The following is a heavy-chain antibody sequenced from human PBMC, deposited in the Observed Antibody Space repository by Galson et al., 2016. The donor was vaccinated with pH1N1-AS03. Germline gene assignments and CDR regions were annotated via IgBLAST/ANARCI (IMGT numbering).Heavy chain of an antibody. CDR1: GGSISSRAYY. V-gene: IGHV4-39*01. J-gene: IGHJ4*02. CDR3: ARVVGARPPPDY. Sequence: SERLSLTCTVSGGSISSRAYYWGWIRQPPGKGLEWIGSIYDTGRTPYNPSPKNRVTISGETSNNQLTLTVTSMTSADTAVYYCARVVGARPPPDYWGQGTLVTVSS. CDR2: IYDTGRT. D-gene: IGHD1-26*01.